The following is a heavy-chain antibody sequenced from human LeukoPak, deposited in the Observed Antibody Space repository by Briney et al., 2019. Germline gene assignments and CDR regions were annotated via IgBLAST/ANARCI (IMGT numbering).Heavy chain of an antibody. J-gene: IGHJ4*02. V-gene: IGHV3-23*01. D-gene: IGHD3-22*01. CDR2: LTNSGGSGGVT. CDR1: GFSFRNYW. Sequence: PGGSLRLSCAASGFSFRNYWMGWVRQAPGKGLEWVSALTNSGGSGGVTYYADSVKGRFIISRDNSKSTLYLQLSSLRAEGTAVYYCAKAMSTDHYDSRGFYRVDFDSWGQGTLVTVSS. CDR3: AKAMSTDHYDSRGFYRVDFDS.